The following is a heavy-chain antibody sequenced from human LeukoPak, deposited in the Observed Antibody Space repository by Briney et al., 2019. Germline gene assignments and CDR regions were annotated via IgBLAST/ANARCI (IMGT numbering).Heavy chain of an antibody. D-gene: IGHD3-10*01. J-gene: IGHJ4*02. Sequence: PGGSLRLSCAASGFTFSDYYMSWIRQAPGEGLQWVSYISSGSSYTNYADSVKGRFTISRDNAKNSLYLQMNGLRDEDTAVYYCARDLVRGTSDYWGQGTLVTVSS. V-gene: IGHV3-11*06. CDR1: GFTFSDYY. CDR3: ARDLVRGTSDY. CDR2: ISSGSSYT.